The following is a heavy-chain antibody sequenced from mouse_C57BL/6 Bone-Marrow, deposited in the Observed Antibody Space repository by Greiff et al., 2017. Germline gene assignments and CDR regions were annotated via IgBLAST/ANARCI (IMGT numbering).Heavy chain of an antibody. J-gene: IGHJ2*01. Sequence: QVQLQQPGAELVRPGSSVKLSCKASGYTFTSYWMHWVKQRPIQGLEWIGNIDPSDSETNYHQKFKDKATVTVDKSSSTAYMQLSSLTSEDSAVYYCARRYYGNYFDDWGQGTTLTVSS. CDR2: IDPSDSET. V-gene: IGHV1-52*01. CDR3: ARRYYGNYFDD. CDR1: GYTFTSYW. D-gene: IGHD1-1*01.